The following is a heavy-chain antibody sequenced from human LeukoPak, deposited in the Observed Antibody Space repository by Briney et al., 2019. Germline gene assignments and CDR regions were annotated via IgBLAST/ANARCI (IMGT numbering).Heavy chain of an antibody. D-gene: IGHD4-17*01. V-gene: IGHV1-18*04. J-gene: IGHJ4*02. CDR3: ARSRGMTTVTRFDH. CDR1: GYTFTSYG. Sequence: GASVKVSCKASGYTFTSYGISWVRQAPGQGLEWMGWISAYNGNTNYAQKLQGRVTMTTDTSTSTAYMELRSVRADDAAVYYCARSRGMTTVTRFDHWGQGTLVAVSS. CDR2: ISAYNGNT.